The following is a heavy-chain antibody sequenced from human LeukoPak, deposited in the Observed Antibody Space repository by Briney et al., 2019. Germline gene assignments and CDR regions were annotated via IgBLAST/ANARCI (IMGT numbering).Heavy chain of an antibody. J-gene: IGHJ4*02. CDR1: GFTFSNDW. CDR2: ILGDGSVT. V-gene: IGHV3-74*01. CDR3: ARDSGSYLVDY. Sequence: PGGSLRLSCAASGFTFSNDWMHWVRQAPGKGLVWVARILGDGSVTSYADSVKGRFTVSRDNAKNTLYLQMNSLRVEDTAVYYCARDSGSYLVDYWGQGTLVTVSS. D-gene: IGHD1-26*01.